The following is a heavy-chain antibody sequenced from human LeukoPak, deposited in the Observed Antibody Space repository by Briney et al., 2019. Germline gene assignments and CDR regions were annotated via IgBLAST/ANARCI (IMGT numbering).Heavy chain of an antibody. V-gene: IGHV3-9*01. J-gene: IGHJ3*02. CDR2: IDWNSGSV. CDR3: VKDRKSRDLDSLDI. D-gene: IGHD5-24*01. Sequence: GGSLRLSCAASGFTFDDYAMHWVRQAPGKGLEGVSGIDWNSGSVGYADSVKGRFTISRDNVKNSLSLQMNGLRAEDTALYYCVKDRKSRDLDSLDIWGQGTMVTVSS. CDR1: GFTFDDYA.